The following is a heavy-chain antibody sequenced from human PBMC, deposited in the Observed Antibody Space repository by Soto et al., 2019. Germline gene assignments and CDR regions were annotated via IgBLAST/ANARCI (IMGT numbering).Heavy chain of an antibody. CDR3: ARGKVGTTPNWLDP. CDR2: IYISGST. J-gene: IGHJ5*02. Sequence: EVQLVESGGGLVQPGGSLRLSCAASGFTVSSSYLYWVRQAPGRGLEWVSSIYISGSTYYADSVQGRFTISRDNSKNTLYLPMNSLRAEDTAVYYCARGKVGTTPNWLDPWGQGTLVTVSS. CDR1: GFTVSSSY. V-gene: IGHV3-66*01. D-gene: IGHD1-26*01.